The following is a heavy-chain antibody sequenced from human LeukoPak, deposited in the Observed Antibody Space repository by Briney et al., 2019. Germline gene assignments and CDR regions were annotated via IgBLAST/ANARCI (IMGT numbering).Heavy chain of an antibody. CDR1: GYTFTSYA. CDR2: IIPIFGTA. V-gene: IGHV1-69*13. J-gene: IGHJ5*02. D-gene: IGHD6-13*01. Sequence: SVKVSCKASGYTFTSYAMHWVRQAPGQGLEWMGGIIPIFGTANYAQKFQGRVTITADESTSTAYMELSSLRSEDTAVYYCAREIGSSWSNWFDPWGQGTLVTVSS. CDR3: AREIGSSWSNWFDP.